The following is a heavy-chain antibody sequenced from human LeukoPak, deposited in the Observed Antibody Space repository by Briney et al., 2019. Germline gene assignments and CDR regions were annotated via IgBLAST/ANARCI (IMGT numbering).Heavy chain of an antibody. Sequence: GGSLRVSCAAYRFTFSSYAMTWVRPAPDKGLEWVSAISGIDGSTYYADSVKGPFTLSRDDSQKTLYLQMTSLCAECTAGYYCAKVETSGGANCYALDYWGQGTLVTVSS. CDR1: RFTFSSYA. CDR3: AKVETSGGANCYALDY. J-gene: IGHJ4*02. CDR2: ISGIDGST. D-gene: IGHD2-2*01. V-gene: IGHV3-23*01.